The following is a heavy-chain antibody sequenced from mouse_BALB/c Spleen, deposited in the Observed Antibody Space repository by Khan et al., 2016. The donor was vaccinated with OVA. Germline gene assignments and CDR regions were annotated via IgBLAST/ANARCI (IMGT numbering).Heavy chain of an antibody. J-gene: IGHJ3*01. CDR1: GYTFTNYG. V-gene: IGHV9-3-1*01. CDR3: ARSNGNDWFAY. Sequence: QIQLVQSGPELKKPGETVKISCKASGYTFTNYGMNWVKQAPGKGLQWMGWINTYTGEPTSADDFKGRFAFSLETYASTAYLQINNHKNEDTATYFCARSNGNDWFAYWGQGTLVTVSA. CDR2: INTYTGEP. D-gene: IGHD2-1*01.